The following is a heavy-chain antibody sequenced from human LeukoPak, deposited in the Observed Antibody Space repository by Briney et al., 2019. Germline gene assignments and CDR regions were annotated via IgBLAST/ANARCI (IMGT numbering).Heavy chain of an antibody. J-gene: IGHJ5*02. D-gene: IGHD3-22*01. CDR1: GYTFTSYG. Sequence: ASVKVSCKASGYTFTSYGISWVRQAPGQGLEWMGWINPNSGGTNYAQKFQGRVTMTRDTSICTAYMELRRLRSDYKGVYYCARGGYYDSSGYYYGSWFDPWGQGNLVTVSS. CDR3: ARGGYYDSSGYYYGSWFDP. V-gene: IGHV1-2*02. CDR2: INPNSGGT.